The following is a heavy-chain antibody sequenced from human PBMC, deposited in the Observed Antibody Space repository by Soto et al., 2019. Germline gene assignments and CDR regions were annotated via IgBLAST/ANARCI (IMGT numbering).Heavy chain of an antibody. V-gene: IGHV1-3*05. D-gene: IGHD3-22*01. J-gene: IGHJ4*02. Sequence: QVQLVQSGAEEMKPGASVKVSCKASGYTLTRYSIHWVRQAPGQRLEWMGGINAGNGNTKFSQKFQGRVTINRDTSTNTAYMELRGLRSEDTAVYYCAILGTYYFDNSDNYFDFWGQGTLVTVSS. CDR3: AILGTYYFDNSDNYFDF. CDR2: INAGNGNT. CDR1: GYTLTRYS.